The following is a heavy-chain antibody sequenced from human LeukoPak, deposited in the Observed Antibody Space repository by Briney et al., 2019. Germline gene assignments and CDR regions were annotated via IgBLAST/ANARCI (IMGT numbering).Heavy chain of an antibody. D-gene: IGHD3-22*01. CDR2: ISHSGST. V-gene: IGHV4-34*01. CDR3: VTYYYGSSAPKRNY. Sequence: SETLSLTCAVYGGSFSDYFWGWIRQPPGKGLEWIGEISHSGSTTYNPSLRSRVTISGDTSKKQFSLKLSSVTAADTAVYYCVTYYYGSSAPKRNYWGQGILVTVSS. J-gene: IGHJ4*02. CDR1: GGSFSDYF.